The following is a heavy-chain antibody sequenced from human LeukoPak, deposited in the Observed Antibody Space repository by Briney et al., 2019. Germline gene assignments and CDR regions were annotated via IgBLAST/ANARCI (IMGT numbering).Heavy chain of an antibody. V-gene: IGHV1-69*13. D-gene: IGHD6-6*01. Sequence: SVKVSCEASGGTFSSYAISWVRQAPGQGLEWMGGIIPIFGTANYAQKFQGRVTITADESTSTAYMELSSLRSEDTAVYYCFYSSSLHFQHWGQGTLVTVSS. CDR1: GGTFSSYA. CDR3: FYSSSLHFQH. CDR2: IIPIFGTA. J-gene: IGHJ1*01.